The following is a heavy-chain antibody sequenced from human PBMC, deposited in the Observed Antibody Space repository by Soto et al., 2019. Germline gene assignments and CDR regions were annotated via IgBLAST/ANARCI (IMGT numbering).Heavy chain of an antibody. J-gene: IGHJ3*02. CDR3: ARGGLVVVGDAFDI. CDR2: IYYSGST. CDR1: GCSISSYY. V-gene: IGHV4-59*01. D-gene: IGHD2-15*01. Sequence: XETLSLTCTVSGCSISSYYWSWIRQPPGKGLEWIGYIYYSGSTNYNPSLKSRVTISVDTSKNQFSLKLSSVTAADTAVYYCARGGLVVVGDAFDIWGQGTMVTVSS.